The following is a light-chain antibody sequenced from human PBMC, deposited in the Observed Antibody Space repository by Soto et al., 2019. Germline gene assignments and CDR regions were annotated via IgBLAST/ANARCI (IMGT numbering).Light chain of an antibody. CDR3: QQYNNWPPIT. V-gene: IGKV3D-15*01. CDR2: GAS. CDR1: QSVHTF. Sequence: IVLKQSPDSLSLSPLEVASLSCMASQSVHTFLAWYQQKPGQAPRLLIYGASTRATGVPARFSGSGSGTEFTLTISSLQSEDFAVYYCQQYNNWPPITFGQGTRLEIK. J-gene: IGKJ5*01.